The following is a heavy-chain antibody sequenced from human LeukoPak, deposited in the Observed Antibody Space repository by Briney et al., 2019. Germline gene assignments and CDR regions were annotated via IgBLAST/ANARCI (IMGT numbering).Heavy chain of an antibody. Sequence: GGSLRLSCAASGFTFSNHGMHWVRQAPGKGLEWVAIIWSDGSNKYYADSVEGRFTISRDNSRNTLYLQMNSLRAEDTALYYCAKDYRVGASQQDYWGQGTLVTVSS. J-gene: IGHJ4*02. V-gene: IGHV3-33*06. CDR3: AKDYRVGASQQDY. CDR2: IWSDGSNK. D-gene: IGHD1-26*01. CDR1: GFTFSNHG.